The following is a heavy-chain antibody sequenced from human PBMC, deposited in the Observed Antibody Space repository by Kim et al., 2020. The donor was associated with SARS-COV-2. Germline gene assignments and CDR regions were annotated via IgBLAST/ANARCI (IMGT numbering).Heavy chain of an antibody. Sequence: GGSLRLSCAASGFTVSSNYMNWVRQAPGKGLEWVSVIYSGGGRYYADSVKGRFTVSRDNSKNTLYLQMNSLRAEDTAVYYCARVNYYGSGSYYNGYYHYGMDVWGQGTTVTVSS. CDR3: ARVNYYGSGSYYNGYYHYGMDV. CDR2: IYSGGGR. CDR1: GFTVSSNY. V-gene: IGHV3-53*01. J-gene: IGHJ6*02. D-gene: IGHD3-10*01.